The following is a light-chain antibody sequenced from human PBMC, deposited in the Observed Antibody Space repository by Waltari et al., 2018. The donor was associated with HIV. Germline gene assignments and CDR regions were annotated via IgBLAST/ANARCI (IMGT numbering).Light chain of an antibody. V-gene: IGLV3-25*03. Sequence: SYELTQPPSVSVSPGQTARITCSGDALPKKDADWYQQKPGQAPVLMIYKDSERPSGIPERFSASSSGTTVTLTISGVQAEDEADYYCQSADSSNTWVFGGGTKLTVL. CDR2: KDS. CDR3: QSADSSNTWV. CDR1: ALPKKD. J-gene: IGLJ3*02.